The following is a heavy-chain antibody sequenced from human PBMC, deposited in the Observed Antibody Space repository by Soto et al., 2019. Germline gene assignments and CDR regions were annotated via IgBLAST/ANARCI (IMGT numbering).Heavy chain of an antibody. CDR2: IKQDGSEK. CDR1: GFTFSNAW. CDR3: ARDSLEYCSSTSCLGHDYYYYMDV. Sequence: GGSLRLSCAASGFTFSNAWMNWVRQAPGKGLEWVANIKQDGSEKYYVDSVKGRFTISRDNAKNSLYLQMNSLRAEDTAVYYCARDSLEYCSSTSCLGHDYYYYMDVWGKGTTVTVSS. J-gene: IGHJ6*03. D-gene: IGHD2-2*01. V-gene: IGHV3-7*01.